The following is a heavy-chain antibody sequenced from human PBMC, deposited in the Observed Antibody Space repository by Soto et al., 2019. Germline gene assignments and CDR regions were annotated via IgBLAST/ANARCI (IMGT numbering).Heavy chain of an antibody. D-gene: IGHD2-2*01. CDR2: IYHSGRT. V-gene: IGHV4-4*02. Sequence: QVQLQESGPGLVKPSGTLSLTCAVSGGSISSSNWWSWVRQPPGKGLEWIGEIYHSGRTNYNPSPKSRVTISVDKSKNQFSLKLSSVTAADAAVYYCARVVGGYYYGMDVWGQGTTVTVSS. CDR1: GGSISSSNW. CDR3: ARVVGGYYYGMDV. J-gene: IGHJ6*02.